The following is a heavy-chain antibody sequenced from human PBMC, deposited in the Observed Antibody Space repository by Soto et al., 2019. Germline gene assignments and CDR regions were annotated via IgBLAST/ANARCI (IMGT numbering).Heavy chain of an antibody. CDR3: ASDPHDSDYYGMDV. V-gene: IGHV3-21*01. Sequence: EVQLVESGGGLVKPGGSLRLSCAASGFTFSSYSMNWVRQAPGKGLEWVSSISSSSSYIYYADSVKGRFTISRDNAKNSLYLKMHRRRAEDTDVYYCASDPHDSDYYGMDVWGQGTTVTVSS. J-gene: IGHJ6*02. D-gene: IGHD3-9*01. CDR2: ISSSSSYI. CDR1: GFTFSSYS.